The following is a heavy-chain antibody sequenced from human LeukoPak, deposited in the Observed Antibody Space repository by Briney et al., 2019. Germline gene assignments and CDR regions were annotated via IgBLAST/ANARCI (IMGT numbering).Heavy chain of an antibody. CDR1: GFSFND. V-gene: IGHV3-23*01. J-gene: IGHJ4*02. CDR2: ISGSGYTT. CDR3: AKLSSYGDYSGQYFDY. D-gene: IGHD4-17*01. Sequence: GGSLRLSYAASGFSFNDMSWVRQAPGKGLEWVSVISGSGYTTYYADSVKGRFTISRDNSKNTLYLQMNSLRAEDTAVYYCAKLSSYGDYSGQYFDYWGQGTLVTVSS.